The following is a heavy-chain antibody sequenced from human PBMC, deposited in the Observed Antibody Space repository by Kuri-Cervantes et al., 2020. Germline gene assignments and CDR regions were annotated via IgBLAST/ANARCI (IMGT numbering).Heavy chain of an antibody. CDR1: GGSISSSSYY. Sequence: GSLRLSCTVPGGSISSSSYYWGWIRQPPGKGLEWIGSIYYSGSTYYNPSLKSRVTISVDTSKNQFSLKLSSVTAADTAVYYCARKLIVGSRDFDYWGQGTLVTVSS. D-gene: IGHD1-26*01. CDR3: ARKLIVGSRDFDY. CDR2: IYYSGST. J-gene: IGHJ4*02. V-gene: IGHV4-39*01.